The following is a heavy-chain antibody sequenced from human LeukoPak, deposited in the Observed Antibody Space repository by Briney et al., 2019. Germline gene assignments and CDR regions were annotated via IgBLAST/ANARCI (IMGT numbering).Heavy chain of an antibody. Sequence: AASVKVSCKASGYTFTSYYMHWVRQAPGQGLEWMGMINPSGGSTSYAQKFQGRVTMTRDTSTSTVYMELSSLSSEDTAVYYCARSPTYYYDSSGYPSYMDVWGKGTTVTVSS. V-gene: IGHV1-46*01. CDR2: INPSGGST. J-gene: IGHJ6*03. CDR1: GYTFTSYY. D-gene: IGHD3-22*01. CDR3: ARSPTYYYDSSGYPSYMDV.